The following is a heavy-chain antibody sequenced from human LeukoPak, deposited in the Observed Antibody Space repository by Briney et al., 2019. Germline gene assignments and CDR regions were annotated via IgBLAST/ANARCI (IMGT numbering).Heavy chain of an antibody. J-gene: IGHJ4*02. CDR3: AAGSGAPGY. V-gene: IGHV3-15*01. Sequence: GGSLRLACAASGFTFRKAWMNWVRHAPGKGLELVGRIKNRTQGGTTDYAAPVKGRFTISRDDSRNMVFLHMNSLNTGDTAVYFCAAGSGAPGYWGQGTLVTVSS. D-gene: IGHD3-10*01. CDR2: IKNRTQGGTT. CDR1: GFTFRKAW.